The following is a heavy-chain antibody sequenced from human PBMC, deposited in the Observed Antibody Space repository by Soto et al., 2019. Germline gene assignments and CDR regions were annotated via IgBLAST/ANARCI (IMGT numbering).Heavy chain of an antibody. CDR1: GGSVSSGSYY. D-gene: IGHD3-22*01. V-gene: IGHV4-61*01. CDR3: ARDSDYYDSSGYRLDY. Sequence: SETLSLTCTVSGGSVSSGSYYWSWIRQPPGKGLEWIGYIYYSGSTNYNPSLKSRVTISVDTSKNQFSLKLSSVTAADTAVYYCARDSDYYDSSGYRLDYWGQGTLVTVSS. CDR2: IYYSGST. J-gene: IGHJ4*02.